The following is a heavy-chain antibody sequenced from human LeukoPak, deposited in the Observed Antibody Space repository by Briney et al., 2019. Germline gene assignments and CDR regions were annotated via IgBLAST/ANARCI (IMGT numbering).Heavy chain of an antibody. Sequence: GGSLRLSCAASGFTFSNSWMHWVRQAPAKGRVWISRINSDGSSTHYADSVKGRFTISRDNAKNTLYLQMNSLRADDTAVYYCVRNYDSSAYPDAFDIWGQGTMVTVSS. CDR3: VRNYDSSAYPDAFDI. D-gene: IGHD3-22*01. J-gene: IGHJ3*02. CDR2: INSDGSST. V-gene: IGHV3-74*01. CDR1: GFTFSNSW.